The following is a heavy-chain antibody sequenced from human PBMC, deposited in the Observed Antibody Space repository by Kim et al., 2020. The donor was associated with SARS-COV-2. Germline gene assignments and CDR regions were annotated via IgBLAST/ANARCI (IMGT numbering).Heavy chain of an antibody. J-gene: IGHJ4*02. CDR3: ATQFGRPDHY. CDR1: GLTFSSYW. D-gene: IGHD3-10*01. V-gene: IGHV3-7*01. Sequence: GGSLRLSCAASGLTFSSYWMSWVRQAPGQGLECVATIKPDGSQKYYVDSVKARFTISKDNAKKSLYLQMDSLRAEDTAVYYCATQFGRPDHYWGQGTLVT. CDR2: IKPDGSQK.